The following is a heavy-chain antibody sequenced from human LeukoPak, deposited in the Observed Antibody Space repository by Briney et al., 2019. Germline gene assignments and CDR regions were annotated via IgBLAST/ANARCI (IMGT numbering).Heavy chain of an antibody. D-gene: IGHD6-19*01. CDR3: ARVFSSGWGYNWFDP. CDR2: ISAYNGNT. V-gene: IGHV1-18*01. J-gene: IGHJ5*02. Sequence: GASVKVSCKASGYTFTSYGISWGRQAPGQGLEWMGWISAYNGNTNYAQKLQGRVTMTTDTSTSTAYMELRSLRSDDTAVYYCARVFSSGWGYNWFDPWGQGTLVTVSS. CDR1: GYTFTSYG.